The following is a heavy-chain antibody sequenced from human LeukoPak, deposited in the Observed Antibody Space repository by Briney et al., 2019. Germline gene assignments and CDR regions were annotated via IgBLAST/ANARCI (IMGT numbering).Heavy chain of an antibody. CDR3: ARVPAAITGYYYYYMDV. J-gene: IGHJ6*03. CDR1: GGTFSSYA. D-gene: IGHD2-2*02. CDR2: IIPIFGTA. V-gene: IGHV1-69*13. Sequence: SVKASCKASGGTFSSYAISWVRQAPGQGLEWMGGIIPIFGTANYAQEFQGRVTITADESTSTAYMELSSLRSEDTAVYYCARVPAAITGYYYYYMDVWGKGTTVTVSS.